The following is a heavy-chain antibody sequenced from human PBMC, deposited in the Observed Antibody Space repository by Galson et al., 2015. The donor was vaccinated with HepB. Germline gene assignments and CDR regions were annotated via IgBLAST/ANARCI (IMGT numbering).Heavy chain of an antibody. Sequence: SLRLSCAASGFTFSSYAMSWVRQAPGKGLEWVSAISGSGGSTYYADSVKGRFTNSRDNSKNTLYLQMNSLRAEDTSVYYCAKVLGPARGHYFYGMDVWGQVTTFTVSS. CDR1: GFTFSSYA. D-gene: IGHD7-27*01. V-gene: IGHV3-23*01. CDR3: AKVLGPARGHYFYGMDV. J-gene: IGHJ6*02. CDR2: ISGSGGST.